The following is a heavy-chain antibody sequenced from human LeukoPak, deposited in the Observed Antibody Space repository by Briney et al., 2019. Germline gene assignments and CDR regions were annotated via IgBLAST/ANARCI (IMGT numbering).Heavy chain of an antibody. CDR1: GFSFINYE. CDR3: AKDDAWLRFGE. J-gene: IGHJ4*02. V-gene: IGHV3-23*01. CDR2: ISGSGSGI. D-gene: IGHD3-10*01. Sequence: GGSLRLSCAASGFSFINYEMNWVRQAPGKGLEWVSYISGSGSGIYYADSVKGRFTISRDNSKNTLYLEVISLTAEDTAVYYCAKDDAWLRFGEWSQGTLVTVSS.